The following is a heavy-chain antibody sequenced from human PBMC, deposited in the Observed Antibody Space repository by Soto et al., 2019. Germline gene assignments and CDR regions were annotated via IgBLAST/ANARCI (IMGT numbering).Heavy chain of an antibody. Sequence: ASVKVSCKATGNTFTNKYIHWVRQAPGQGLEWMGIINPSGGSTSYAQKFQGRVTMTRDTSTSTFYLELSSLRSEDTAVYYWARGSGTSGYDYGGDYWG. D-gene: IGHD5-12*01. J-gene: IGHJ4*01. CDR2: INPSGGST. V-gene: IGHV1-46*03. CDR3: ARGSGTSGYDYGGDY. CDR1: GNTFTNKY.